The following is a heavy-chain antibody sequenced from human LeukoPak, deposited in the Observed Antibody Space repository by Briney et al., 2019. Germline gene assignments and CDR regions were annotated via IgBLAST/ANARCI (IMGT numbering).Heavy chain of an antibody. CDR2: IGRII. Sequence: GGSLRLSCRTSGFTFTDYSMAWVRQIPGKGLECVGSIGRIIECAASVRGRFTVSRDDSRSIAYLQMDSLKFEDTGVYYCTKWRGTSMLYFWGQGTLVTVSS. D-gene: IGHD2/OR15-2a*01. V-gene: IGHV3-49*04. CDR1: GFTFTDYS. CDR3: TKWRGTSMLYF. J-gene: IGHJ4*02.